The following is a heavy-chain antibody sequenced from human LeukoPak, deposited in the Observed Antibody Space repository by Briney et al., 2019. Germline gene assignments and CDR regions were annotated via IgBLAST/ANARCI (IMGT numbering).Heavy chain of an antibody. Sequence: SETLSLTCTVSGGSISSYYWSWIRQPPGKGLEWIGYIYYSGSTNYNPSLKSRVTISVDTSKNQFSLKLSSVTAGDTAVYYCATHMGYYYMEVWGKGTTVTVSS. V-gene: IGHV4-59*01. CDR3: ATHMGYYYMEV. D-gene: IGHD2-21*01. J-gene: IGHJ6*03. CDR2: IYYSGST. CDR1: GGSISSYY.